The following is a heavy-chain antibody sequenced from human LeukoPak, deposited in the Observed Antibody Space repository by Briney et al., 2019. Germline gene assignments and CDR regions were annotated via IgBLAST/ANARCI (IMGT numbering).Heavy chain of an antibody. J-gene: IGHJ6*02. D-gene: IGHD2-21*02. CDR1: GGTFSSYA. Sequence: SVKVSCKASGGTFSSYAISWVRQAPGQGLEWMGGIIPIFGTANYAQKFQGRVTITADESTSTAYMELSSLRSEDTAMYYCARDPYCGGDCYSDYYYGMDVWGQGTTVTVSS. CDR3: ARDPYCGGDCYSDYYYGMDV. V-gene: IGHV1-69*01. CDR2: IIPIFGTA.